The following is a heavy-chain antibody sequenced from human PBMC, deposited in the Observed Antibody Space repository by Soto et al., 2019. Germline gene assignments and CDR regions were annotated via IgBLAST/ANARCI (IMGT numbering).Heavy chain of an antibody. D-gene: IGHD3-10*01. CDR1: GFMFSSYA. CDR3: ANTFFSGSGSYRGWFDP. J-gene: IGHJ5*02. CDR2: ISNSGDSI. V-gene: IGHV3-23*01. Sequence: EVQMLESGGGSVQPGGSLRLSCAASGFMFSSYAMSWVRQAPGKGLEGVSVISNSGDSIYYADSVKGRFTISRDNSKNTLHLQMNSLRAEDTALYYCANTFFSGSGSYRGWFDPWGQGILVTVSS.